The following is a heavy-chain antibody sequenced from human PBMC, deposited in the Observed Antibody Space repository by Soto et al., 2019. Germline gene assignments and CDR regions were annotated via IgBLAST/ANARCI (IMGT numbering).Heavy chain of an antibody. CDR1: GFSFSDAW. CDR2: IKTKSDSAET. CDR3: TTDLQFRRYTWNFY. Sequence: EVQLAVSGGGFVKPGGSLRLSCAVSGFSFSDAWLNWVRQAPGRGLEWVGRIKTKSDSAETDYAAPVKGRFIISRADSKNTLFLQLTSLQAEDTAVYYCTTDLQFRRYTWNFYWGQGTLVTVSS. D-gene: IGHD1-7*01. J-gene: IGHJ4*02. V-gene: IGHV3-15*07.